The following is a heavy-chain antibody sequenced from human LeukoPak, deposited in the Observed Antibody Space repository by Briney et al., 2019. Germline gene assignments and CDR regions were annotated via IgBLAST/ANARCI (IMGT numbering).Heavy chain of an antibody. V-gene: IGHV3-13*04. Sequence: GGSLRLSCAASGFTFRTYYMHWVRHVTGNGLESLSAIGTGGATYYPDSVKGRFTISRENAKNSLYLQMNNLRVGDTAVYYCARESADQLTGGYWYFDLWGRGTLATVSS. D-gene: IGHD7-27*01. CDR3: ARESADQLTGGYWYFDL. J-gene: IGHJ2*01. CDR1: GFTFRTYY. CDR2: IGTGGAT.